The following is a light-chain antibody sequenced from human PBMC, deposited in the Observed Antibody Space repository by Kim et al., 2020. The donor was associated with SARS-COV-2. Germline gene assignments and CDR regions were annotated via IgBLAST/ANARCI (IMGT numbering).Light chain of an antibody. CDR1: SLRSYY. CDR2: GKN. CDR3: NSRDSSGNHWV. J-gene: IGLJ3*02. V-gene: IGLV3-19*01. Sequence: SSELTQDPAVSVALGQTVRITCQGDSLRSYYASWYQQKPGQAPVLVIYGKNNRPSGSPDRFSGSTSGNTAALTITWPQAEDEANNYCNSRDSSGNHWVFG.